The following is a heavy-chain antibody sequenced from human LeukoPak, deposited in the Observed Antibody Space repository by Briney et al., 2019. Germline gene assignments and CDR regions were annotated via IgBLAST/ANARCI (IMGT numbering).Heavy chain of an antibody. CDR2: INHSGST. Sequence: SETLSLTCAVYGGSFSGYYWSWIRQPPGKGLEWIGEINHSGSTNYNPSLKSRVTISVDTSKKQFSLNLTSVTAADTAVYYCAGGRLGFSYGYWGQGALVTVSS. V-gene: IGHV4-34*01. CDR3: AGGRLGFSYGY. D-gene: IGHD5-18*01. CDR1: GGSFSGYY. J-gene: IGHJ4*02.